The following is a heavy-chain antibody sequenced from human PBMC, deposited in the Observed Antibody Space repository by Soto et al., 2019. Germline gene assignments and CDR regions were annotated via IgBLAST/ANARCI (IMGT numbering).Heavy chain of an antibody. D-gene: IGHD1-26*01. Sequence: PGGSLRLSGAPSGFTFRNAWMSWVRQAPGKGLEWVGRIKSKTDGGTTDYAAPVKGRFTISRDDSKNTLYLQMNSLKTEDTAVYYCTTEGIVGATSGYFDYWGQGTLVTV. CDR1: GFTFRNAW. CDR3: TTEGIVGATSGYFDY. CDR2: IKSKTDGGTT. V-gene: IGHV3-15*01. J-gene: IGHJ4*02.